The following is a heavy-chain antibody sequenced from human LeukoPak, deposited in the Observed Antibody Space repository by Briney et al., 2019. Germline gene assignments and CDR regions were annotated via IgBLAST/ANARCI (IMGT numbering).Heavy chain of an antibody. Sequence: PGGSLRLSCAASGLTFSNYAMSWVRQAPGEGLVWVSVISGSGGSTYYADSVRGRFTISRDNSKNTVYLQMNSLRAEDTAVYYCAKVESWYYFYYWGLGTLVTVSS. V-gene: IGHV3-23*01. CDR3: AKVESWYYFYY. CDR1: GLTFSNYA. CDR2: ISGSGGST. D-gene: IGHD2-15*01. J-gene: IGHJ4*02.